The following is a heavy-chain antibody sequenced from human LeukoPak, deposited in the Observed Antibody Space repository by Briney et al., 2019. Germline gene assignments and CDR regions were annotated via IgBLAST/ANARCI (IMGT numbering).Heavy chain of an antibody. V-gene: IGHV1-69*05. Sequence: SVKVSCKASGGTFSSYASSWVRQAPGQGLEWMGGIIPIFGTANYAQKFQGRVTITTDESTSTAYMELSSLRSEDTAVYYCARADYGDYGFFDIWGQGTMVTVSS. J-gene: IGHJ3*02. CDR3: ARADYGDYGFFDI. D-gene: IGHD4-17*01. CDR1: GGTFSSYA. CDR2: IIPIFGTA.